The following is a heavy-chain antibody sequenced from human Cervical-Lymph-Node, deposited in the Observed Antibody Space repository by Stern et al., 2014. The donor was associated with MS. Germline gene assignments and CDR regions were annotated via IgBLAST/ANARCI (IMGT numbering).Heavy chain of an antibody. J-gene: IGHJ6*02. CDR2: INPNTGGT. D-gene: IGHD3-3*01. Sequence: QVQLGQSGAEVKKPGASVKVSCKTSGYIFTGYYIHWVRQAPGQGLEWMAWINPNTGGTKYAQKFQGRVTMSRDTSISTAYVELSSLTSDDTAVYYCARDQRGITIFGVVTDYYYLGMDVWGQGTTVTVSS. CDR1: GYIFTGYY. CDR3: ARDQRGITIFGVVTDYYYLGMDV. V-gene: IGHV1-2*02.